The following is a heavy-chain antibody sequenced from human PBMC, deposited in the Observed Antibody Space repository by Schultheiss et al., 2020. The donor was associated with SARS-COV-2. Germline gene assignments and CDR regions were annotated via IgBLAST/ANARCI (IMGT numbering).Heavy chain of an antibody. V-gene: IGHV1-2*02. CDR1: GYTFTSYG. CDR2: IIPIFGTA. Sequence: ASVKVSCKASGYTFTSYGISWVRQAPGQGLEWMGGIIPIFGTANYAQKFQGRVTMTRDTSISTAYMELSRLRSDDTAVYYCARDRFGHIKYPLPEIDPWGQGTLVTVSS. J-gene: IGHJ5*02. CDR3: ARDRFGHIKYPLPEIDP. D-gene: IGHD3-10*01.